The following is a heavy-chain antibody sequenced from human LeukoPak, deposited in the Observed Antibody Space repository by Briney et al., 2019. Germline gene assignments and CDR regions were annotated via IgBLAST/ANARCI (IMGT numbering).Heavy chain of an antibody. Sequence: GASVKVSCKASGYTFTGYYMHWVRQAPGQGLEWMGWMNPNSGNTGYAQKFQGRVTMTRNTSISTAYMELSSLRSEDTAVYYCARGFTVVNYWGQGTLVTVSS. CDR1: GYTFTGYY. CDR2: MNPNSGNT. CDR3: ARGFTVVNY. D-gene: IGHD4-23*01. J-gene: IGHJ4*02. V-gene: IGHV1-8*02.